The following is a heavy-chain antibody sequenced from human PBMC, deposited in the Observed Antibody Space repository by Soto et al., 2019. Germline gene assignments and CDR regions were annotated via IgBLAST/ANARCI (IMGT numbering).Heavy chain of an antibody. J-gene: IGHJ6*03. CDR2: INAGNGNT. Sequence: QVQLVQSGAEVKKPGASVKVSCKASGYTFTSYAMHWVRQAPGQRLEWMGWINAGNGNTKYSQKFQGRVTINRDTSASTGYMELSSLRSEDTAVYYCARDSTGYSSSWLYYYYYYMDVWGKGTTVTVSS. CDR1: GYTFTSYA. D-gene: IGHD6-13*01. CDR3: ARDSTGYSSSWLYYYYYYMDV. V-gene: IGHV1-3*01.